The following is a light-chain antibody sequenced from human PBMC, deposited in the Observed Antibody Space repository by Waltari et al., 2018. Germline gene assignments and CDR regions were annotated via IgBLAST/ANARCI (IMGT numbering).Light chain of an antibody. V-gene: IGLV3-27*01. CDR3: YSASDDNLI. CDR2: RDS. Sequence: SYELTQPSSVSVSPAQTAKITCSGDILTEKDARWFQQKPGLAPVMLLYRDSERPSGVPERFSGSSSGPTVTLTISGAQDEDEADYYCYSASDDNLIFGGGTKLTVL. CDR1: ILTEKD. J-gene: IGLJ2*01.